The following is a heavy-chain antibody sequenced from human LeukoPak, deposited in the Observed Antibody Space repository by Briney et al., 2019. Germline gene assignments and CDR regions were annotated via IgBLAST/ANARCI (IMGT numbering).Heavy chain of an antibody. Sequence: GGSLRLSCAASGFTFSTYEINWVRQAPGKGLEWLSHISTSGSSIHYADSVKGRFTISRDNAKNSLYLQMNSLRADDTAVFYCARGDSAWYDRPYDYWGQGTLVTVSS. J-gene: IGHJ4*02. CDR1: GFTFSTYE. D-gene: IGHD6-19*01. CDR2: ISTSGSSI. V-gene: IGHV3-48*03. CDR3: ARGDSAWYDRPYDY.